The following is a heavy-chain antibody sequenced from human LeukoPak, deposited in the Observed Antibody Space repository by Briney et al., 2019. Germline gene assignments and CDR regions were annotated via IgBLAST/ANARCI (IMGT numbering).Heavy chain of an antibody. J-gene: IGHJ4*02. Sequence: SVKVSCKASGGTFSSCAISWVRQAPGQGLEWMGGIIAIFGTANYAQKFQGRVTITTDESTSTAYMELSSLRSEDTAVYYCARGKYPYSSTAYFDYWGQGTLVTVSS. V-gene: IGHV1-69*05. D-gene: IGHD2-21*01. CDR1: GGTFSSCA. CDR2: IIAIFGTA. CDR3: ARGKYPYSSTAYFDY.